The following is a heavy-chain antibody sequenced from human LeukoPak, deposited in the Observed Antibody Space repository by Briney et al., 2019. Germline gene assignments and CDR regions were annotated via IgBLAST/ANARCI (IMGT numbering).Heavy chain of an antibody. D-gene: IGHD3-9*01. CDR3: ARTFTGYYAYYYYYYMDV. J-gene: IGHJ6*03. Sequence: SETLSLTCTVSGGSISSYYWSWIRQPPGKGLEWIGYIYYSGSTNYNPSLKSRVTISVDTSKNQFSLKLSSVTAADTAVYYCARTFTGYYAYYYYYYMDVWGKGTTVTISS. CDR2: IYYSGST. CDR1: GGSISSYY. V-gene: IGHV4-59*01.